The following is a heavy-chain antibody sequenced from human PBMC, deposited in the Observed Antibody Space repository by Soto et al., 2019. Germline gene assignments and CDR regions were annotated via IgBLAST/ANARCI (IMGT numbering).Heavy chain of an antibody. Sequence: SETLSLTCTVPGGSINSGDYYWTWVRQPPGKGLEWIGYIYYDGNSQHNPSLKSRVTMSIDTSKNQFSLNLSSVTAADTAVYYCARDRRWLPRGPNNWLDLWGQGTQVTVSS. D-gene: IGHD5-12*01. V-gene: IGHV4-30-4*01. CDR1: GGSINSGDYY. J-gene: IGHJ5*02. CDR2: IYYDGNS. CDR3: ARDRRWLPRGPNNWLDL.